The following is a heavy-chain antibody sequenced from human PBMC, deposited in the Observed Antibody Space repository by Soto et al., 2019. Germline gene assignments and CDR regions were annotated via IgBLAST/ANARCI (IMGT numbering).Heavy chain of an antibody. J-gene: IGHJ5*02. CDR1: GFTFSSYG. V-gene: IGHV3-30*18. Sequence: QVQLVESGGGVVQPGRSLRLSCAASGFTFSSYGMHWVRQAPGKGLEWVAVISYAGSNKYYADSVKGRFTISRDNSKNTLYLQMNSLRAEDTAVYYCAKDWGSSGWYTDWFDPWGQGTLVTVSS. CDR2: ISYAGSNK. CDR3: AKDWGSSGWYTDWFDP. D-gene: IGHD6-19*01.